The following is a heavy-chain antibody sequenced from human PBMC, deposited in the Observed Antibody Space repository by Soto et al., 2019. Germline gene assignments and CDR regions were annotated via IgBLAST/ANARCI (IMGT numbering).Heavy chain of an antibody. Sequence: QVQLQESGPGLVKPSQTLSLTCAVSGGSMSSDNYHWSWIRQPPGKGLEWIGYISHSGSTYYNPSLKSRVTISVDKSKNQLSLKLRSVTAADTAVYYCARWTITFGGLIVIPGYYFYSWGQGTLVTVSS. D-gene: IGHD3-16*02. CDR1: GGSMSSDNYH. V-gene: IGHV4-30-4*01. CDR3: ARWTITFGGLIVIPGYYFYS. CDR2: ISHSGST. J-gene: IGHJ4*02.